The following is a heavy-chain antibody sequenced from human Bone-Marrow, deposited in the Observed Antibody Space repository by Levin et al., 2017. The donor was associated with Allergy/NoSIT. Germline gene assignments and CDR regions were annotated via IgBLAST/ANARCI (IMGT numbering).Heavy chain of an antibody. D-gene: IGHD5-18*01. CDR3: VRRSERGYSYASPYDI. V-gene: IGHV5-51*01. J-gene: IGHJ3*02. CDR1: GYSFTSYW. Sequence: GESLKISCKGSGYSFTSYWIGWVRQMPGKGLEWMGIIYPGDAERRYSPSVQGQVTISVDKSTSTAYLQWRSLKASDTAIYYCVRRSERGYSYASPYDIWGQGTMVTVSS. CDR2: IYPGDAER.